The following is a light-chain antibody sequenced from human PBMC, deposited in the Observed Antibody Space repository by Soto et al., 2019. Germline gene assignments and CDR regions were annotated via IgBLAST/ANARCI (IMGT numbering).Light chain of an antibody. V-gene: IGKV1-39*01. CDR3: QQYGTSLT. Sequence: DIPMTQSPSSLSPSVEDRFIITCRASQSIRNHLNWYQQKPGKAPKLLIFAASSLQSGVPSRFSGSRSGPDFPLTISRLEPEDFAVYYCQQYGTSLTFGGGTKVDIK. CDR1: QSIRNH. CDR2: AAS. J-gene: IGKJ4*01.